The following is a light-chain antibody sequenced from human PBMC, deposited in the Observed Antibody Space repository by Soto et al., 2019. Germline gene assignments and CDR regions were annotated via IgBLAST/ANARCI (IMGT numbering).Light chain of an antibody. CDR2: AAS. Sequence: DIQMTQSPSSLSASVGDRVTITCRASQSISSYLIWYQQKPGKAPKLLIYAASSLHSGVPSRFSGSGSGTDFTLTISSLQPEDFAAYYCQQTYSPSLTFGGGTKVEVK. V-gene: IGKV1-39*01. CDR1: QSISSY. CDR3: QQTYSPSLT. J-gene: IGKJ4*01.